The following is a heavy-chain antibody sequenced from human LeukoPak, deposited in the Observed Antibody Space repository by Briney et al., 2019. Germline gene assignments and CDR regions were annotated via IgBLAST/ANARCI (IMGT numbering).Heavy chain of an antibody. CDR3: ARSRDSGYDYYFDY. CDR2: MNPNSGNT. V-gene: IGHV1-8*03. D-gene: IGHD5-12*01. CDR1: GYTFTSYD. J-gene: IGHJ4*02. Sequence: ASVKVSCKASGYTFTSYDINWVRQATGQGLEWMGWMNPNSGNTGYAQKFQGRVTITRNTSISTAYMELSGLRSEDTAVYYCARSRDSGYDYYFDYWGQGTLVTVSS.